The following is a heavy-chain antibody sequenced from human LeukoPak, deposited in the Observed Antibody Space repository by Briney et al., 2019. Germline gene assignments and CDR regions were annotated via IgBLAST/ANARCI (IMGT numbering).Heavy chain of an antibody. Sequence: PGGSLRLSCAASGFTFSDYYMSWIRQAPGKGLEWVSYISSSGSTIYYADSVKGRFTISRDNAKNSLCLQMNSLRAEDTAVYYCARDLFYDSSGYYGYWGQGTLVTVSS. D-gene: IGHD3-22*01. CDR2: ISSSGSTI. CDR3: ARDLFYDSSGYYGY. J-gene: IGHJ4*02. V-gene: IGHV3-11*01. CDR1: GFTFSDYY.